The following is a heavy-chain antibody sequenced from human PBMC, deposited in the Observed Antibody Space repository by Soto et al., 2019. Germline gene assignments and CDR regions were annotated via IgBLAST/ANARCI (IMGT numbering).Heavy chain of an antibody. V-gene: IGHV3-74*01. CDR1: GFTFSSYW. J-gene: IGHJ6*02. D-gene: IGHD3-3*01. CDR3: ARVLRSYYDFWSGYRNYYGMDV. Sequence: GGSLRLSCAASGFTFSSYWMHWVRQAPGKGLVWVSRINSDGSSTSYADSVKGRFTISRDNAKNTLYLQMNSLRAEDTAVYYCARVLRSYYDFWSGYRNYYGMDVWGQGTTVTVSS. CDR2: INSDGSST.